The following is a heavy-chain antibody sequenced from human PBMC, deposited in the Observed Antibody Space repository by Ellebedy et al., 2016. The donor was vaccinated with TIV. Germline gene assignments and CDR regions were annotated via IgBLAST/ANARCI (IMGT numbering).Heavy chain of an antibody. CDR2: IKSKSDGGTT. J-gene: IGHJ4*02. CDR3: TTVRGVGPTNRFDQ. Sequence: PGGSLRLSCAASGFTFNNAWMNWVRQAPGKGLEWVGLIKSKSDGGTTYYAAPVRGRFTISRDDSEDTLFLQMNSLESEDTAVYYCTTVRGVGPTNRFDQWGQGTLVTVSS. CDR1: GFTFNNAW. V-gene: IGHV3-15*07. D-gene: IGHD1-26*01.